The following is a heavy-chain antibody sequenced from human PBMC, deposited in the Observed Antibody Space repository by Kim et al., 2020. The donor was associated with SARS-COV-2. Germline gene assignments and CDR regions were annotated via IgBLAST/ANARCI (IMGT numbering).Heavy chain of an antibody. D-gene: IGHD2-21*02. CDR3: AKGSPAYCAGDCYSGY. V-gene: IGHV3-23*01. Sequence: DAVKGRFTISRDNSKDTLYLQMNSLRVEDTALYYCAKGSPAYCAGDCYSGYWGQGTLVTVSS. J-gene: IGHJ4*02.